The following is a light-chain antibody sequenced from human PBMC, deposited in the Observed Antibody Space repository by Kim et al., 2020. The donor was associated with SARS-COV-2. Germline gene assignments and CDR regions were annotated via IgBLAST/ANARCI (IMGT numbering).Light chain of an antibody. Sequence: QSALTQPASVSGSPGQSFTISCTGTSSDIGGYRYVSWYQHHPGIAPKLMFYDVTKRPSGVSDRFSGSKSGNTSSLTISGLQAEDEADYYCSSYTTSSTVVFGGGTKVTVL. CDR3: SSYTTSSTVV. J-gene: IGLJ2*01. V-gene: IGLV2-14*03. CDR2: DVT. CDR1: SSDIGGYRY.